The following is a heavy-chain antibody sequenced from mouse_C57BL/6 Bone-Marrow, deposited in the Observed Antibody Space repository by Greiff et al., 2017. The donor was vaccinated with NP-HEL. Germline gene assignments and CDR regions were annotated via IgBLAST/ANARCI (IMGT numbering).Heavy chain of an antibody. V-gene: IGHV1-81*01. D-gene: IGHD1-1*01. CDR1: GYTFTSYG. CDR3: ARLYYGSSGFAY. CDR2: IYPRSGNT. Sequence: VKLMESGAELARPGASVKLSCKASGYTFTSYGISWVKQRTGQGLEWIGEIYPRSGNTYYNEKFKGKATLTADKSSSTAYMELRSLTSEDSAVYFCARLYYGSSGFAYWGQGTLVTVSA. J-gene: IGHJ3*01.